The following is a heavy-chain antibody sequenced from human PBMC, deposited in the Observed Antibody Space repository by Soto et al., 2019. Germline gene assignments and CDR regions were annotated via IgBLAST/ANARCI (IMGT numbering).Heavy chain of an antibody. CDR3: GSESGETWDCEAS. J-gene: IGHJ4*02. Sequence: SETLALTCTGSGGSISADRWSWIRQPSWKGLDWIVRSSNDVNTEYNPSLKSRVTVSVDTSRNQLFLNLHSVTDAASGVYFCGSESGETWDCEASRGQGTPVTVS. CDR2: SSNDVNT. CDR1: GGSISADR. V-gene: IGHV4-4*07. D-gene: IGHD1-26*01.